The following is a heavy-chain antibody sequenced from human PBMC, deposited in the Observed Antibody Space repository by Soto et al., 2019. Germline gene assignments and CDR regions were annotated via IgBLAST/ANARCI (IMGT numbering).Heavy chain of an antibody. CDR2: IIPIFGTA. Sequence: QVQLVQSGAEVKKPGSSVKVSCKASGGTFSSYAISWVRQAPGQGLEWMGGIIPIFGTANYAQKFQGRVTITADESTSTAYRELSSLRSEDTAVYYCAREHYYGSGSYYNYYYYGMDVWGQGTTVTVSS. V-gene: IGHV1-69*12. D-gene: IGHD3-10*01. CDR3: AREHYYGSGSYYNYYYYGMDV. J-gene: IGHJ6*02. CDR1: GGTFSSYA.